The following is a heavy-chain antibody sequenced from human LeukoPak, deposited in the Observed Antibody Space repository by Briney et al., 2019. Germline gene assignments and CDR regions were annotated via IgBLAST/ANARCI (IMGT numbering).Heavy chain of an antibody. V-gene: IGHV3-33*01. CDR2: MWYDGSNK. Sequence: GGSLRLSCAASGFTFSSYGMHWVRQAPGKGLEWVAVMWYDGSNKYYVDSVKGRFTISRDNSKNTLYLQMNSLRAEDTAVYYCARPAGDKLRYFYWLLYWGQGTLVTVSS. J-gene: IGHJ4*02. CDR1: GFTFSSYG. CDR3: ARPAGDKLRYFYWLLY. D-gene: IGHD3-9*01.